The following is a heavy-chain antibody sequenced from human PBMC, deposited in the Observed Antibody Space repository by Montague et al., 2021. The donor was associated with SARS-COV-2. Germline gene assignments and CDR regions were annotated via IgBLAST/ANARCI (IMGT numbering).Heavy chain of an antibody. J-gene: IGHJ5*02. CDR1: GGSISTSPYF. CDR3: ARERRYCSGGSRYSGWFDP. V-gene: IGHV4-39*07. D-gene: IGHD2-15*01. Sequence: SETLSLTCTVSGGSISTSPYFWGWIRQPPGKGLEWIGSIYYSGSTYYNPSLKSRVAISIDTSENQFSLKLSSVTAADTAVYYCARERRYCSGGSRYSGWFDPWGQGTLVTVSS. CDR2: IYYSGST.